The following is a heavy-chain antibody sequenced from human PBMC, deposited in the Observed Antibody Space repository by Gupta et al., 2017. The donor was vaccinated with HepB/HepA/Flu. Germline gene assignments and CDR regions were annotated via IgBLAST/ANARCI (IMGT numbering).Heavy chain of an antibody. CDR3: ARKGDWNFWFDP. CDR1: GYNFINYY. CDR2: INPNSGVT. Sequence: QVQLVQSGAEVRKPGASVKVSCQASGYNFINYYLHWVRQAPGQGLEWMGWINPNSGVTQFSQKFEGRVTMARDTSISTAYMELSSLTSDDTAVYYCARKGDWNFWFDPWGQGTLVTVSS. D-gene: IGHD1-7*01. V-gene: IGHV1-2*02. J-gene: IGHJ5*02.